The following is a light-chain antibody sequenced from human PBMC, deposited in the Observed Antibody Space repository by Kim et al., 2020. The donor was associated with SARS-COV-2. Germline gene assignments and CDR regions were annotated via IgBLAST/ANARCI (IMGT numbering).Light chain of an antibody. CDR3: QKYNSAPWT. J-gene: IGKJ1*01. Sequence: DTQMTQSPPSLSASVGDRVTITCRATQAIGNYLAWYQQKPGKTPKLLICAASTLQSGVPSRFIGSGSGTDFTLTISGLQPEDVGNYYCQKYNSAPWTFGQGTKVDIK. CDR2: AAS. V-gene: IGKV1-27*01. CDR1: QAIGNY.